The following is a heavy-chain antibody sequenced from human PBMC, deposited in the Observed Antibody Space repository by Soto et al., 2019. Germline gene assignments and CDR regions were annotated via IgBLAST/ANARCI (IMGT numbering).Heavy chain of an antibody. CDR3: ARIGQYYDSSGYYP. D-gene: IGHD3-22*01. Sequence: ASVRVSCKXSGYTFTGYYMHWVRQAPGQGLEWMGWINPNSGGTNYAQKFQGRVTMTRDTSISTAYMELSRLRSDDTSVYYCARIGQYYDSSGYYPWGQGTLVTVSS. V-gene: IGHV1-2*02. CDR2: INPNSGGT. J-gene: IGHJ5*02. CDR1: GYTFTGYY.